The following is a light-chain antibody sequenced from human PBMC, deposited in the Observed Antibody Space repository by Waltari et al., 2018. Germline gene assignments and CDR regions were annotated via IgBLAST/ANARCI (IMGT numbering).Light chain of an antibody. V-gene: IGLV1-44*01. CDR1: DSNIGSKT. Sequence: QSVLTQPPSVSGTPGQRVTISCSGGDSNIGSKTVNWYQQLPGAAPKLLIYSNNQRPSGVPDRFSSLKSGTSASLAISGLQSEDEGHYYCAAWNDSLIFGGGTKLTVL. CDR3: AAWNDSLI. CDR2: SNN. J-gene: IGLJ2*01.